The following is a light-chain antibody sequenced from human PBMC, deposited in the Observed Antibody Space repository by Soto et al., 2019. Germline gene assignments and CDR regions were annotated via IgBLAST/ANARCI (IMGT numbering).Light chain of an antibody. V-gene: IGKV1-39*01. CDR2: AAS. CDR3: QQNYNTPPYT. J-gene: IGKJ2*01. CDR1: QSISSY. Sequence: DIQMTQSPSSLSASVGDRVTITCRASQSISSYLNWYQQKPGKAPKLLIYAASSLQSGVPSRFSGSGSGTEFTLTISSLHPEDFATYFCQQNYNTPPYTFGQGTKLEIK.